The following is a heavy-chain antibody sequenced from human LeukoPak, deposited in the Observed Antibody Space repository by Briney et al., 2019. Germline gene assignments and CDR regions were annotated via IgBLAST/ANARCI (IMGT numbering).Heavy chain of an antibody. CDR3: TQGMNYDSSAYWHQH. D-gene: IGHD3-22*01. Sequence: GGSLRLSCEASGFTFTRYWMSWVRQAPGKGLEWVANIKEDGSQKNYGDSVKGRFTISRDNAKNSVYLQLNSLRVEDTAVYYCTQGMNYDSSAYWHQHWGQGTLVTVSS. CDR2: IKEDGSQK. CDR1: GFTFTRYW. J-gene: IGHJ1*01. V-gene: IGHV3-7*01.